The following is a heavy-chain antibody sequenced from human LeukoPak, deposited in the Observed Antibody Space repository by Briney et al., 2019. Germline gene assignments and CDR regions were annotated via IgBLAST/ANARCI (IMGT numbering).Heavy chain of an antibody. CDR1: GGSISSSSYY. Sequence: PSETLSLTCTVSGGSISSSSYYWGWIRQPPGKGLEWVSAISGSGGSTYYADPVKGRFTISRDNSKNTLYLQMNSLRAEDTAVYYCAKGDAVQYYYYYYMDVWGKGTTVTVSS. CDR2: ISGSGGST. J-gene: IGHJ6*03. CDR3: AKGDAVQYYYYYYMDV. V-gene: IGHV3-23*01. D-gene: IGHD1-1*01.